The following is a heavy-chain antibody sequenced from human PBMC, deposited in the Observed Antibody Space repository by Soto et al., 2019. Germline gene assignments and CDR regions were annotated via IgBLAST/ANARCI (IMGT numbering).Heavy chain of an antibody. V-gene: IGHV3-53*01. J-gene: IGHJ6*02. CDR1: GFTVSSNY. CDR3: ASEPEENYYYYGMDV. Sequence: PGGSLRLSCAASGFTVSSNYMGWVRQAPGKGLEWVSVIYSGGSTYYADSVKGRFTISRDNSKNTLYLQMNSLRAEDTAVYYCASEPEENYYYYGMDVWGQGTTVTVSS. CDR2: IYSGGST.